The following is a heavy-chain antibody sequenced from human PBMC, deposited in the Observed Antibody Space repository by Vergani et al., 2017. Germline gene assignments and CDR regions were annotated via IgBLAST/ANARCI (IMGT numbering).Heavy chain of an antibody. CDR3: ASVWPNYGDQPFDY. CDR2: INHSGST. J-gene: IGHJ4*02. CDR1: GGSLSSYY. D-gene: IGHD4-17*01. V-gene: IGHV4-59*12. Sequence: QVQLQESGPGLVKPSETLSLTCTVSGGSLSSYYWSWIRQPPGKGLEWIGEINHSGSTNYHPSLKSRVTISVDTSKNQFSLKLSSVTAADTAVYYCASVWPNYGDQPFDYWGQGTLVTVSS.